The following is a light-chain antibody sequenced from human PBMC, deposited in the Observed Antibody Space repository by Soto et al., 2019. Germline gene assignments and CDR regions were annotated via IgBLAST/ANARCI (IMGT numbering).Light chain of an antibody. V-gene: IGKV3-20*01. J-gene: IGKJ5*01. CDR3: QQSGSSPIT. Sequence: EIVLTQSPATLSVSLGDSATLSCRASQSVSLSLAWYQMRPGQPPRLLIYGASTRATDIPARFSGSGSGTDFTLTISRLEPEDFAVYYCQQSGSSPITFGQGTLLEIK. CDR2: GAS. CDR1: QSVSLS.